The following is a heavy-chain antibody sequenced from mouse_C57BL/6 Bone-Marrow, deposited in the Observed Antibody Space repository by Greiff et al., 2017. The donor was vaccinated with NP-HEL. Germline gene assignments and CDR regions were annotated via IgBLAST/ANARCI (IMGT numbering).Heavy chain of an antibody. Sequence: EVMLVESGGGLVKPGGSLKLSCAASGFTFSSYGMSWVRQTPDKRLEWVATISSGGSYTYYPDSVKGRFTISRDNAKNTLYLQMSSLKSEDTAMYYCARHQSNWDSYAMDYWGQGTSVTVSS. V-gene: IGHV5-6*03. CDR1: GFTFSSYG. CDR3: ARHQSNWDSYAMDY. CDR2: ISSGGSYT. J-gene: IGHJ4*01. D-gene: IGHD4-1*01.